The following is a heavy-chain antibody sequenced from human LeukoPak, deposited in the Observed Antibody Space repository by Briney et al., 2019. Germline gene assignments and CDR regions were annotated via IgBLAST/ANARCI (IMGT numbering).Heavy chain of an antibody. V-gene: IGHV1-24*01. Sequence: ASVKVSCKVFGYTFTEIVMHWVRQPPGKGLEWMGGFDPGDGEIVYAQKFQGRVTMTEGTSTDTAYMELSSLRSEDTAVYFCAAGGDYTLLDYWGQGTLVTVSS. CDR3: AAGGDYTLLDY. CDR2: FDPGDGEI. CDR1: GYTFTEIV. J-gene: IGHJ4*02. D-gene: IGHD2-21*01.